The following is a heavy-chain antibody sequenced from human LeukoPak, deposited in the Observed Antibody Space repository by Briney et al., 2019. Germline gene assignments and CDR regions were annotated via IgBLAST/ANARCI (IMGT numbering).Heavy chain of an antibody. Sequence: PSETLSLTCAVYGGSFSGYYWSWIRQPPGKGLEWIGEINHSGSTNYNPSLKSRVTISVDTSKNQFSLKLSSVTAADPAVYYCAYSGSYSWGFDYWGQGTLVTVSS. CDR3: AYSGSYSWGFDY. CDR1: GGSFSGYY. D-gene: IGHD1-26*01. V-gene: IGHV4-34*01. J-gene: IGHJ4*02. CDR2: INHSGST.